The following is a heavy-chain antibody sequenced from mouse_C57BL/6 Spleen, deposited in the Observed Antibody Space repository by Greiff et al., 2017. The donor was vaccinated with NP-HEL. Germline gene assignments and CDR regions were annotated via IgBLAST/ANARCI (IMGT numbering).Heavy chain of an antibody. J-gene: IGHJ2*01. Sequence: VQVVESGAELARPGASVKLSCKASGYTFTSYGISWVKQRTGQGLEWIGEIYPRSGNTYYNEKFKGKATLTADKSSSTAYMELRSLTSEDSAVYFCARDPLRSFDYWGQGTTLTVSS. D-gene: IGHD6-1*01. CDR1: GYTFTSYG. V-gene: IGHV1-81*01. CDR3: ARDPLRSFDY. CDR2: IYPRSGNT.